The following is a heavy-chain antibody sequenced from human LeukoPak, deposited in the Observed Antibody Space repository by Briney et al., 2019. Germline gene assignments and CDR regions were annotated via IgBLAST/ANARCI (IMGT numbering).Heavy chain of an antibody. D-gene: IGHD2-8*01. CDR2: IKRKTDGGTT. J-gene: IGHJ4*02. CDR1: GFTFSNAL. V-gene: IGHV3-15*01. CDR3: TVGVDIDS. Sequence: GGSLRLSCAASGFTFSNALMGWVRQGPRKGLEWVGHIKRKTDGGTTDCAPPVKDRFTISRDDSKNTLYLQMNSLKTEDTAVYYCTVGVDIDSWGQGTLVTVSS.